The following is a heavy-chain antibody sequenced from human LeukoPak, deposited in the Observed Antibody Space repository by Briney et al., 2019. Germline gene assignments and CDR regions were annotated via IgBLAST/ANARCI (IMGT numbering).Heavy chain of an antibody. CDR3: AKHVVGVGFDY. D-gene: IGHD3-22*01. CDR2: INSDGRST. J-gene: IGHJ4*02. CDR1: GFTFSSYW. Sequence: GGSLRLSCAASGFTFSSYWMYWVRQVPGKGLVWVSRINSDGRSTSYADSVKGRFTISRDNAKNTLYLQMNSLRVEDTAVYYCAKHVVGVGFDYWGQGTLVTVS. V-gene: IGHV3-74*01.